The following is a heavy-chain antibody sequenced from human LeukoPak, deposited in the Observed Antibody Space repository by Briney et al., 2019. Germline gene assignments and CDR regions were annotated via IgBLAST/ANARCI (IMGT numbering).Heavy chain of an antibody. V-gene: IGHV4-61*01. J-gene: IGHJ5*02. Sequence: ASETLSLTCTVSGGSVSSGSYYWSWIRQPPGKGLEWIGYIYYSGSTNYNPSLKSRVTISVDKSKNQFSLKLSSVTAADTAVYYCARVGRQASDNNWFDPWGQGTLVTVSS. D-gene: IGHD6-25*01. CDR3: ARVGRQASDNNWFDP. CDR2: IYYSGST. CDR1: GGSVSSGSYY.